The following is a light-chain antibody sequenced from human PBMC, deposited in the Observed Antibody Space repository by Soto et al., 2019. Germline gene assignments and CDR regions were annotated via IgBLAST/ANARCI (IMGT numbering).Light chain of an antibody. Sequence: EIVLTQSPGTLSLSPGERATLSCRASQSVSNNYLAWYQQNPGQPPRLLIYEDSSRATGIPDRFSGSGSGTDFTLTISRLEHEDVAVYYCQQHRTFGQGTKVDIK. CDR2: EDS. J-gene: IGKJ1*01. V-gene: IGKV3D-20*02. CDR3: QQHRT. CDR1: QSVSNNY.